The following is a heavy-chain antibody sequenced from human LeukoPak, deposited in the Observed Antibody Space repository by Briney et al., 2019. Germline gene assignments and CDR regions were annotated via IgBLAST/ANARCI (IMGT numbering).Heavy chain of an antibody. CDR2: ISWNSGSI. CDR1: GFTFDDYA. Sequence: GGSLRLSCAASGFTFDDYAMHWVRQAPGKGLEWVSGISWNSGSIGYADSVKGRFTISRDNAKNSLYLQMNSLRAEDMALYYCAKTDSSSWYGFDYWGQGTLVTVSS. D-gene: IGHD6-13*01. J-gene: IGHJ4*02. CDR3: AKTDSSSWYGFDY. V-gene: IGHV3-9*03.